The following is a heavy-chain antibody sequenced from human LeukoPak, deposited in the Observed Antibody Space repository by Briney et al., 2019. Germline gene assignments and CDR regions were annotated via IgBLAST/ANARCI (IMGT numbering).Heavy chain of an antibody. V-gene: IGHV4-34*01. Sequence: SETLSLTCAVYGGSFSGYYWSWIRQPPGKGLDWIGEIIHSGGTNYNPSLKSRVTISVDTSKNQFSLNLNSINAADTAVYYCARGLGGSYYFDHWGQGTPVTVSS. CDR1: GGSFSGYY. D-gene: IGHD1-26*01. CDR3: ARGLGGSYYFDH. J-gene: IGHJ4*02. CDR2: IIHSGGT.